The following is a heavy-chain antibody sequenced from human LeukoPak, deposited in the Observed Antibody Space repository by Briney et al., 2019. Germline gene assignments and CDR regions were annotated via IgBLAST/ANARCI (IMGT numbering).Heavy chain of an antibody. J-gene: IGHJ4*02. CDR1: GGSISSYY. Sequence: SETLSLTCTVSGGSISSYYWSWIRQPPGKGLEWIGYIYYSGSTNYNPSLKSRVTISVDTSKNQFSLKLSSVTAADTAVYYCASFGCSSTSCPSHISGYGNFDYWGQGTLVTVSS. CDR2: IYYSGST. CDR3: ASFGCSSTSCPSHISGYGNFDY. V-gene: IGHV4-59*08. D-gene: IGHD2-2*01.